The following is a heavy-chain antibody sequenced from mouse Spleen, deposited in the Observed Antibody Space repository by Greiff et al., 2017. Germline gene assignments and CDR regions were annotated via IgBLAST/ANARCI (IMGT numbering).Heavy chain of an antibody. D-gene: IGHD1-2*01. CDR2: IDPENGDT. V-gene: IGHV14-4*01. CDR1: GFNIKDDY. CDR3: TTWTATIAY. Sequence: EVKLVESGAELVRPGASVKLSCTASGFNIKDDYMHWVKQRPEQGLEWIGWIDPENGDTEYASKFQGKATITADTSSNTAYLQLSSLTSEDTAVYYCTTWTATIAYWGQGTLVTVSA. J-gene: IGHJ3*01.